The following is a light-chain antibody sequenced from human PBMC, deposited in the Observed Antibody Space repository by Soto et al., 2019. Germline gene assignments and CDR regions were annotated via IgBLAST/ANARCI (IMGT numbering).Light chain of an antibody. J-gene: IGKJ3*01. CDR1: QSVSSKY. V-gene: IGKV3-20*01. Sequence: EIVLTQSPGTLSLSPGERATLSCRASQSVSSKYLAWYQQKPGQAHRVLIYGTSIRASGVQERFSGGGSGTDFTLTITRLEPEDFAVYYCKQYGSSLFTFGPGTKVDIK. CDR2: GTS. CDR3: KQYGSSLFT.